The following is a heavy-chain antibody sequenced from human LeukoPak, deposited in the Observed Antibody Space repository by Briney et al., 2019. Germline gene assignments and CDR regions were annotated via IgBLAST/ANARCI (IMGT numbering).Heavy chain of an antibody. Sequence: KPSETLSLTCSVYGGSFSGYYWSWIRQPPGKGLEWIGEINHSGSTNYNPSLKSRLTISVDTSKDQFSLRLSSVTAADTAVYYCARGLYDFWSGYYIDYWGQGTLVTVSS. V-gene: IGHV4-34*01. J-gene: IGHJ4*02. D-gene: IGHD3-3*01. CDR1: GGSFSGYY. CDR3: ARGLYDFWSGYYIDY. CDR2: INHSGST.